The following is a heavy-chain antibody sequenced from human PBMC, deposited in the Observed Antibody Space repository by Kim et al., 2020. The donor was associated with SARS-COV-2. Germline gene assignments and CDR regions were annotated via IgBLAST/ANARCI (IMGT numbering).Heavy chain of an antibody. CDR3: ARGLIAVAGTADFDY. CDR1: GGSFSGYY. CDR2: INHSGST. D-gene: IGHD6-19*01. Sequence: SETLSLTCAVYGGSFSGYYWSWIRQPPGKGLEWIGEINHSGSTNYNPSLKSRVTISVDTSKNQFSLKLSSVTAADTAVYYCARGLIAVAGTADFDYWGQGTLVTVSS. J-gene: IGHJ4*02. V-gene: IGHV4-34*01.